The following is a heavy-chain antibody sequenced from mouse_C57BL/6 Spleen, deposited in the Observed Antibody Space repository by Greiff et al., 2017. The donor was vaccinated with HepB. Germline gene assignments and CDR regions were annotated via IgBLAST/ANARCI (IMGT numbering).Heavy chain of an antibody. Sequence: VQLQQSGAELARPGASVKLSCKASGYTFTSYGISWVKQRTGQGLEWIGEIYPRSGNTYYNEKFKGKATLTADKSSSTAYMELRSLTSEDAAVYFCARGGYYGSSLDYWGQGTTLTVSS. CDR2: IYPRSGNT. V-gene: IGHV1-81*01. D-gene: IGHD1-1*01. J-gene: IGHJ2*01. CDR1: GYTFTSYG. CDR3: ARGGYYGSSLDY.